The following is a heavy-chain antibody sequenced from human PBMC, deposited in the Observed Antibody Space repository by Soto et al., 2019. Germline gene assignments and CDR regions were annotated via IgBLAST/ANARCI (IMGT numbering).Heavy chain of an antibody. D-gene: IGHD3-22*01. Sequence: PSETLSLTCTVSGGSISSYYWSWIRQPAGKGLEWIGRIYASGSTNYNPSLKSRVTMSVDTSKNQISLKLSSVTAADTAVYYCAREYYDSSGYYYYYYGMDVWGQGTTGTSP. V-gene: IGHV4-4*07. CDR3: AREYYDSSGYYYYYYGMDV. J-gene: IGHJ6*02. CDR1: GGSISSYY. CDR2: IYASGST.